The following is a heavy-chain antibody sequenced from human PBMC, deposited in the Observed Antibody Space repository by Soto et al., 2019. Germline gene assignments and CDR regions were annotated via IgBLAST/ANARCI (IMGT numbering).Heavy chain of an antibody. Sequence: SETLSLTCTVSGGSISRYYWSWIRQPPGKGLEWIGYISYSGSTNYNPSLESRVTISVDTSKNQFSLKLSSVTAADTAVYYCARDGNWRLDYWGQGALVTVSS. CDR1: GGSISRYY. CDR2: ISYSGST. J-gene: IGHJ4*02. D-gene: IGHD1-1*01. V-gene: IGHV4-59*12. CDR3: ARDGNWRLDY.